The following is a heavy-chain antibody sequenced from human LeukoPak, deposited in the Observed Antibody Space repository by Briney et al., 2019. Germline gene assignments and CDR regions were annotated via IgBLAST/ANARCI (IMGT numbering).Heavy chain of an antibody. V-gene: IGHV4-4*07. CDR3: ARDLVAAAGEYYFDH. J-gene: IGHJ4*02. Sequence: SETLSLTCTVSGGSISSYYWSWIRQPAGKGLEWIGRIYTSGSTNYNPSLKSRVTMSVDTSKNQFSLKLSSVTAADTAVYYCARDLVAAAGEYYFDHWGQGTLVTVSS. CDR2: IYTSGST. D-gene: IGHD6-13*01. CDR1: GGSISSYY.